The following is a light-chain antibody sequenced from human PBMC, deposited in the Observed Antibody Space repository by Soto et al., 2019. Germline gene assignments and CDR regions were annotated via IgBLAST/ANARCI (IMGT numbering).Light chain of an antibody. J-gene: IGKJ5*01. V-gene: IGKV3-11*01. CDR2: DAS. CDR1: QSVSSY. CDR3: QQRSNWLIT. Sequence: EIVLTQSPGTLSLSPGERATLSFSASQSVSSYLAWYQQKPGQAPRLLIYDASNRATGIPARFSGSGSGTDFTLTISSLEPEDFAVYYCQQRSNWLITFGQGTRLEIK.